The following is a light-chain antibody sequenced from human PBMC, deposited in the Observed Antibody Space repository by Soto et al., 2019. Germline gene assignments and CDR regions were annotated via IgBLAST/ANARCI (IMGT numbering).Light chain of an antibody. V-gene: IGKV3-15*01. CDR1: QSVNAN. Sequence: EVVMTQSPATLSVSPGERATLSCRASQSVNANLAWYQQKPGQAPRLLIHGASNRATGIPARFSGSGFGTEFSLTISSLQCDDFAAYYCQQYHTLLWTFGQATKVKI. J-gene: IGKJ1*01. CDR3: QQYHTLLWT. CDR2: GAS.